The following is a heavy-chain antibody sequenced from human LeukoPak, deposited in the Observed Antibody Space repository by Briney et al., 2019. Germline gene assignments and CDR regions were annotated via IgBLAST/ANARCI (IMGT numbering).Heavy chain of an antibody. V-gene: IGHV3-7*03. CDR3: AKDIGQWLASLAFDI. CDR2: IKGDGSER. CDR1: GSTFRNYW. D-gene: IGHD6-19*01. J-gene: IGHJ3*02. Sequence: GGSLRLSCEVSGSTFRNYWMSWIRQVPGKGLEWLACIKGDGSERHYVDSVRGRFTVSTDSAKNSLYLQMNSLRAEDMALYYCAKDIGQWLASLAFDIWGQGTMVTVSS.